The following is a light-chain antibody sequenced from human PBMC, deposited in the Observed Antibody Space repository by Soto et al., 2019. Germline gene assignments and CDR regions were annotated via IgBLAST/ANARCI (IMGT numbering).Light chain of an antibody. Sequence: DVVMTQSPLSLSVTLGQPASISCRSSQSLVYSDGNSYCNWFQQRPDQSPRRLIYQVSNLDSWVPDLLSGSGSGTDFTLKISWVEAEDVSVYYCMQATQWPAMYTFGYGNKRDIK. J-gene: IGKJ2*01. CDR2: QVS. CDR3: MQATQWPAMYT. CDR1: QSLVYSDGNSY. V-gene: IGKV2-30*01.